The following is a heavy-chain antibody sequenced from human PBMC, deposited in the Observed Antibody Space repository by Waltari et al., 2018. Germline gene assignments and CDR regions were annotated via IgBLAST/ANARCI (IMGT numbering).Heavy chain of an antibody. CDR2: IYSGGST. D-gene: IGHD4-17*01. Sequence: EVQLVESGGGLVQPGGSLRLSCAVAGFSVSKNSISLVRQAPGKVLEWVSIIYSGGSTYYADSVKGRFTSSRHSSKNTLYLQMNSLTVEDTAVYYCARQMTTASTWQTDWGQGTLITVSS. CDR1: GFSVSKNS. V-gene: IGHV3-53*04. CDR3: ARQMTTASTWQTD. J-gene: IGHJ4*02.